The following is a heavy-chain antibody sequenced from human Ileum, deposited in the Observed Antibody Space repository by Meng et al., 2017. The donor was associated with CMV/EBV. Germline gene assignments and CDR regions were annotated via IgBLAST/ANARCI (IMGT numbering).Heavy chain of an antibody. V-gene: IGHV3-23*03. Sequence: GESLKISCAASGITLSAYAVNWVRQAPGKGLEWVSMVYSSATSTFYADSVRGRFTISRDNSKNTVYLQMNNLRAEDTALYYCAKHVAGPNKGWFDPWGQGTLVTVSS. D-gene: IGHD4/OR15-4a*01. CDR1: GITLSAYA. CDR3: AKHVAGPNKGWFDP. CDR2: VYSSATST. J-gene: IGHJ5*02.